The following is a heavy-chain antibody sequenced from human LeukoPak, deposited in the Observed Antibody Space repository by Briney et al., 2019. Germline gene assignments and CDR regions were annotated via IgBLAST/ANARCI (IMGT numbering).Heavy chain of an antibody. D-gene: IGHD3-22*01. J-gene: IGHJ6*03. CDR1: GGSISSSSYY. CDR3: ARHPKRYYYDSSGFNDYYYYMDV. Sequence: SETLSPTCTVSGGSISSSSYYWGWIRQPPGKGLEWIGSIDYSGSTYDNPSLKSRVTISVDTSKNQFSLKLSSVTAADTAVYYCARHPKRYYYDSSGFNDYYYYMDVWGKGTTVTISS. CDR2: IDYSGST. V-gene: IGHV4-39*01.